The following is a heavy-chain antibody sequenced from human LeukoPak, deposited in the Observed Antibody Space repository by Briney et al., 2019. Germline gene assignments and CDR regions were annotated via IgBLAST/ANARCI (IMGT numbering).Heavy chain of an antibody. J-gene: IGHJ4*02. V-gene: IGHV4-39*07. CDR2: IYYSGST. D-gene: IGHD3-16*01. CDR1: GGSISSSSHY. CDR3: ARVTLALGGGLDC. Sequence: SETLSLTCTVSGGSISSSSHYWGWIRQPPGKGLEWIGSIYYSGSTYYNPSLKSRVTISVDTSKNQFSLKLSSVTAADTAVYYCARVTLALGGGLDCWGQGTLVTVSS.